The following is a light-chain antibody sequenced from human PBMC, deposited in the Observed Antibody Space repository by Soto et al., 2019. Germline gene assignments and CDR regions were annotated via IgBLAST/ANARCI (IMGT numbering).Light chain of an antibody. CDR3: QQTYSTLSIT. CDR1: ESIARH. V-gene: IGKV1-39*01. Sequence: DLQMTQSPSSLSASVGDRVTITCRASESIARHLSWYQQKPGKAPKLLIYAASSLQNGVPSRFRGGGSGTDFTLTISNLQPEDFATYYCQQTYSTLSITFGQGTRLEIK. J-gene: IGKJ5*01. CDR2: AAS.